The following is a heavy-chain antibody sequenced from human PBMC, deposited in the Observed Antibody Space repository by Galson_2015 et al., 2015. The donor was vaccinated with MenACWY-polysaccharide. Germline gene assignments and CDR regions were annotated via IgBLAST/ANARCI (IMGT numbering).Heavy chain of an antibody. CDR3: AWSYCDRTTCYGMDV. Sequence: SLRLSCAASGFTFSSYAIHWVRQAPGKGLEWVAVISYDATNKYYRDSVKGRFTLSRDNSRNTVFLEMNSLRAEDTGLYYCAWSYCDRTTCYGMDVWGQGTTVTVSS. J-gene: IGHJ6*02. CDR1: GFTFSSYA. D-gene: IGHD2/OR15-2a*01. CDR2: ISYDATNK. V-gene: IGHV3-30-3*01.